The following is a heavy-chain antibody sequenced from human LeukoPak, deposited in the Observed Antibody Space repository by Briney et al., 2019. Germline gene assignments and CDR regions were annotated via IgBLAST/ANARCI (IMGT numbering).Heavy chain of an antibody. V-gene: IGHV3-33*01. D-gene: IGHD1-14*01. CDR3: TRYNNDYFDY. CDR2: IAYDGSRA. Sequence: GRSLRLSCAGSGFTFGGYGVHWFRQTPGRGLEWVAVIAYDGSRAFYADSVKGRFTISRDNSKNTMSVQMDDLRAEDTAVYYCTRYNNDYFDYWGQGTLVTVSS. CDR1: GFTFGGYG. J-gene: IGHJ4*02.